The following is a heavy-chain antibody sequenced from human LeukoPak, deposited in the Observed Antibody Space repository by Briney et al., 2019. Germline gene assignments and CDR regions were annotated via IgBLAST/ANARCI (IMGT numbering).Heavy chain of an antibody. J-gene: IGHJ6*02. CDR3: ARDPVGAIGYGMDV. V-gene: IGHV3-21*01. D-gene: IGHD1-26*01. CDR1: GFTFSSYG. Sequence: PGGSLRLSCAASGFTFSSYGMNWVRQAPGKGLEWVSFVSTSGSYIYYADSVKGRFTISRDNAKNSLYLQMNSLRAEDTAVYYCARDPVGAIGYGMDVWGQGTTVTVSS. CDR2: VSTSGSYI.